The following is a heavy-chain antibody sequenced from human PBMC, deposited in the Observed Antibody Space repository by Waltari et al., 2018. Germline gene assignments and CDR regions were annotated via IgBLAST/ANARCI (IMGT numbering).Heavy chain of an antibody. Sequence: QLQLQESGPGLVKPSETLSLTCTVSGGSISSSSYYWGWIRQPPGKGLEWIGSIYYSGSTYYNPSLKSRVTISVDTSKNQFSLKLSSVTAADTAVYYCARVGSNLAAAGNGNFDYWGQGTLVTVSS. CDR1: GGSISSSSYY. CDR2: IYYSGST. CDR3: ARVGSNLAAAGNGNFDY. J-gene: IGHJ4*02. V-gene: IGHV4-39*07. D-gene: IGHD6-13*01.